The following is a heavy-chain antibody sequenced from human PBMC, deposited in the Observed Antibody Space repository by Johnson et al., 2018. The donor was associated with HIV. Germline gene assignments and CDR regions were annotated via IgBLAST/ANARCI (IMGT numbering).Heavy chain of an antibody. CDR2: IWSDGSNN. D-gene: IGHD3-16*01. J-gene: IGHJ3*02. V-gene: IGHV3-33*01. CDR1: GFIFRSYG. Sequence: VQLVESGGGVVQPARSLRLSSAASGFIFRSYGMDWVHQAPGKGLEWVAVIWSDGSNNYYADSVKRRFTISRDKSKNSLYLQMNSLRAEDTAVYYCATCSDQVLLGGDVFDIWGQGTRVIVSS. CDR3: ATCSDQVLLGGDVFDI.